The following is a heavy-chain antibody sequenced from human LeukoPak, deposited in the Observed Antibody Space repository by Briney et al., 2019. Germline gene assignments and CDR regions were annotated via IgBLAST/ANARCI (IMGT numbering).Heavy chain of an antibody. V-gene: IGHV1-18*01. Sequence: ASVKVSCKASGYTFTSYGISWVRQAPGQGLEWMGWISAYNGNTNYAQKLQGRVTMTRDTSISTAYMELSRLRSDDTAVYYCARDNQLLDFDYWGQGTLVTVSS. CDR3: ARDNQLLDFDY. J-gene: IGHJ4*02. D-gene: IGHD2-2*01. CDR2: ISAYNGNT. CDR1: GYTFTSYG.